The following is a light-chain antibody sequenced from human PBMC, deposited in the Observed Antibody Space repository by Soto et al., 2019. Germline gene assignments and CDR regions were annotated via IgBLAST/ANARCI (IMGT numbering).Light chain of an antibody. J-gene: IGKJ4*01. CDR3: QQRSNWPPLT. V-gene: IGKV3-11*01. CDR1: RSVGTY. Sequence: EIVLTQSPATVSLSPGDRATLSCRASRSVGTYLAWYQQKPGQAPRLIIYDASNRATGIPARFSGSGSGTDFTLTISSLDPEDFAIYYCQQRSNWPPLTFGGGTRVDIK. CDR2: DAS.